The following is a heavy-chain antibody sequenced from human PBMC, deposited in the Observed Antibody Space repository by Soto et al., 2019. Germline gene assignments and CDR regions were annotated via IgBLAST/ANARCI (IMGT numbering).Heavy chain of an antibody. CDR1: GGSISSSSYY. D-gene: IGHD6-19*01. V-gene: IGHV4-39*01. CDR3: ARQTAGAVALSWYFDL. Sequence: SETLSLTCTVSGGSISSSSYYWGWIRQPPGKGLEWIGSIYYSGSTYYNPSLKSRVTISVDTSKNQFSLKLSSVTAADTVVYYCARQTAGAVALSWYFDLWGRGTLVTVSS. CDR2: IYYSGST. J-gene: IGHJ2*01.